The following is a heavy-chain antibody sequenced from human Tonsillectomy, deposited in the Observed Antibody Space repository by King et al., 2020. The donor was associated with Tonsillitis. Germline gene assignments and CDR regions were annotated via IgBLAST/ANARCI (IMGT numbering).Heavy chain of an antibody. CDR1: GYTFTSYG. J-gene: IGHJ5*02. Sequence: VQLVQSGDEVKKPGASVKVSCKASGYTFTSYGISWVRQAPGQGLVWMGWISAHNGKTNYAQKFQGRVTMTTDTSTSTAYMQLRSLKSDDTAVYYCARVDPVLWFGQLLYSNWFDPWGQGTLVTVSS. V-gene: IGHV1-18*01. D-gene: IGHD3-10*01. CDR3: ARVDPVLWFGQLLYSNWFDP. CDR2: ISAHNGKT.